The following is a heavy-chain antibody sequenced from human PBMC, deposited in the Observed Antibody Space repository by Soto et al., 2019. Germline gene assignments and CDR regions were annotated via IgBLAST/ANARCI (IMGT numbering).Heavy chain of an antibody. D-gene: IGHD2-2*01. CDR1: GGSISSYY. CDR2: IHYSGSA. CDR3: ARDGSHCSTTNCPGAWFDP. J-gene: IGHJ5*02. Sequence: SETLSLTCTVSGGSISSYYWSWIRQPPGKGLEWIAYIHYSGSARYNPSLKSRVTISVDTSRNQFSLSLSSVTAADTAVYYCARDGSHCSTTNCPGAWFDPWGQGTPVTVSS. V-gene: IGHV4-59*01.